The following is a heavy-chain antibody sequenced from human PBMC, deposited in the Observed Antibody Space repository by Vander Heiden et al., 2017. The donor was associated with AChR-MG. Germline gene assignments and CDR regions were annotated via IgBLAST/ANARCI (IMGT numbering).Heavy chain of an antibody. CDR2: IQYDGSNK. D-gene: IGHD6-19*01. CDR1: AFTFRSYD. CDR3: VKGAHSSGWPNWFDP. V-gene: IGHV3-30*02. Sequence: QVQVVESGGGVVQPGGALRLSCAASAFTFRSYDMHWVRKAPGKGLEWVAFIQYDGSNKYYADSVKGRFTISRDNSKNTLYLQMNSLRSEDTAVYYCVKGAHSSGWPNWFDPWGQGTLVTVSP. J-gene: IGHJ5*02.